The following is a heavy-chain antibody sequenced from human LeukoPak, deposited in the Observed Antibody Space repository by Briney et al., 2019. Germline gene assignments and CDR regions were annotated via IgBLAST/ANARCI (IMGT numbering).Heavy chain of an antibody. J-gene: IGHJ4*02. CDR1: GFTFSSYA. Sequence: PGGSLRLSCATSGFTFSSYAMSWVRQAPGKGLEWVSAISGSGGSTYYADSVKGRFTISRDKSENTLYLQMNSLRAEDTAVYYCAKGYDFWTGYDYWGQGTLVTVSS. CDR3: AKGYDFWTGYDY. D-gene: IGHD3-3*01. V-gene: IGHV3-23*01. CDR2: ISGSGGST.